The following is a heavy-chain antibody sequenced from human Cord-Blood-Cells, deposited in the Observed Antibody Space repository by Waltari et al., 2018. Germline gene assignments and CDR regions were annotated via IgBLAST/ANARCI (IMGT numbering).Heavy chain of an antibody. Sequence: QVQLVQSGAEVKKPGASVKVSCKVSGYTLTELSMHWVRQAPGKGLEWMGGFDPEDAETIYAKKFQGRVTMTEDTSTDTAYMELSSLRSEDTAVYYCATDSRHTRITIFGVVTDNWFDPWGQGTLV. CDR3: ATDSRHTRITIFGVVTDNWFDP. CDR1: GYTLTELS. V-gene: IGHV1-24*01. D-gene: IGHD3-3*01. CDR2: FDPEDAET. J-gene: IGHJ5*02.